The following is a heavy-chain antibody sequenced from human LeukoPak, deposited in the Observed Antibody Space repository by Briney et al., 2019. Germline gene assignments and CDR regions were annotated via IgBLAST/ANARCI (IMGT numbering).Heavy chain of an antibody. Sequence: GGSLRLSCAASGFTFSRYSMSWVRQAPGKGLEWVSSMSSSSGLIYYGDPVKGRFTVSRDNAKRSLYLQMNSLRADDTAVYYCAREFDGSASGAGYWGQGTLVTVSS. D-gene: IGHD1-26*01. CDR2: MSSSSGLI. CDR1: GFTFSRYS. CDR3: AREFDGSASGAGY. J-gene: IGHJ4*02. V-gene: IGHV3-21*01.